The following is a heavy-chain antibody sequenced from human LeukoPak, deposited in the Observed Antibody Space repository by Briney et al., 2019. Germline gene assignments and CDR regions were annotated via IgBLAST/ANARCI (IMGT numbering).Heavy chain of an antibody. D-gene: IGHD4-17*01. CDR1: GVTFNSYV. V-gene: IGHV1-69*06. CDR2: IIPIFRTT. CDR3: AISTVSHRGAFDI. J-gene: IGHJ3*02. Sequence: ASVKVSCKASGVTFNSYVVSWLRQAPGHGLEYMGGIIPIFRTTNYAQNFQGRVTITADKSTSTAYMELSSLRSEDTALYYCAISTVSHRGAFDIWGQGTMVTISS.